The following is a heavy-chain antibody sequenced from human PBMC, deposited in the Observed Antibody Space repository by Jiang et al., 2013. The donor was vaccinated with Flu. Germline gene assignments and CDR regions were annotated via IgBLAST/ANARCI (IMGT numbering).Heavy chain of an antibody. Sequence: IYYSGSTNYNPSLKSRVTISVDTSKNQFSLKLSSVTAADTAVYYCARLESGSYGNYFDYWGQGTLVTVSS. J-gene: IGHJ4*02. CDR2: IYYSGST. CDR3: ARLESGSYGNYFDY. D-gene: IGHD1-26*01. V-gene: IGHV4-59*08.